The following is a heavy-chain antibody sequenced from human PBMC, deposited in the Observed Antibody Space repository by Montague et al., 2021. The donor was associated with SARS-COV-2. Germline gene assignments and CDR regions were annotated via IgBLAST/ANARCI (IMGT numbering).Heavy chain of an antibody. D-gene: IGHD4-23*01. V-gene: IGHV3-23*01. CDR3: AIGRWITPLNYFDY. J-gene: IGHJ4*02. Sequence: SLRLSCAASGFTFRSYAMTWVRQAPGKGLEWVSAISDAGSITSYADSVKGRFTVSRDNSKNTLYLQINSLGAEDTAVYYCAIGRWITPLNYFDYWGQGALVTVSS. CDR1: GFTFRSYA. CDR2: ISDAGSIT.